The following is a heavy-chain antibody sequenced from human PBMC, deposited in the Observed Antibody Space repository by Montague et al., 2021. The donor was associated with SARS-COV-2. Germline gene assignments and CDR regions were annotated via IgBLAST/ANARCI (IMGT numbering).Heavy chain of an antibody. CDR1: RRSTARHS. V-gene: IGHV4-59*08. D-gene: IGHD6-19*01. CDR2: LYSNGAT. CDR3: ARGWAFDP. Sequence: SETLSLTCTVSRRSTARHSRNWIRKSPGWTPDSNCYLYSNGATKYNPSLQSRVTISIDTSENQFSLRLNSVTAADTAVYFCARGWAFDPWGQGRLVTVSS. J-gene: IGHJ3*01.